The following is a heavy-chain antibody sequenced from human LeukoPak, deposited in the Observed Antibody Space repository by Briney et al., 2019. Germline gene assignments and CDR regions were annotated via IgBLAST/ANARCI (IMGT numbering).Heavy chain of an antibody. D-gene: IGHD3-10*01. CDR3: AREREGVSMLRGARGYYYYMDV. J-gene: IGHJ6*03. Sequence: PGASVKVSCKASGYTFTSYDINWVRQAPGQGLEWMGWMNPNTGNTGYAQKFQGRVTMTRNTSISTAYMELSSLRSEDTAVYYCAREREGVSMLRGARGYYYYMDVWGKGTTVTISS. CDR2: MNPNTGNT. V-gene: IGHV1-8*01. CDR1: GYTFTSYD.